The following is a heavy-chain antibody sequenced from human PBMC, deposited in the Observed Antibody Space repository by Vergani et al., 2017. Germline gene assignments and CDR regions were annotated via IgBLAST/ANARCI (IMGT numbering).Heavy chain of an antibody. CDR1: GGTFSSYA. J-gene: IGHJ6*02. CDR2: ITPIFGTA. Sequence: QVQLVQSGAEVKKPGSSVKVSCKASGGTFSSYAISWVRQAPGQGLEWMGRITPIFGTANYAQKFQGRVTITADESTSTAYMELSSLRSEDTAVYYCARATRGSGPYGMDVWGQGTTVTVSS. D-gene: IGHD3-10*01. CDR3: ARATRGSGPYGMDV. V-gene: IGHV1-69*13.